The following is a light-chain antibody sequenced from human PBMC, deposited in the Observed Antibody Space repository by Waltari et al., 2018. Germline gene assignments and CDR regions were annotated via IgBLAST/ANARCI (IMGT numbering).Light chain of an antibody. Sequence: QSALTQPASVSGSPGQSITIPCTGTRRDVGGYNYVSWYQQHPGKAPKLMIYDVSKRPSGVSNRFSGSKSGNTASLTISGLQAEDEADYYCSSYTSSSTFGGVFGGGTKLTVL. J-gene: IGLJ2*01. CDR1: RRDVGGYNY. V-gene: IGLV2-14*01. CDR2: DVS. CDR3: SSYTSSSTFGGV.